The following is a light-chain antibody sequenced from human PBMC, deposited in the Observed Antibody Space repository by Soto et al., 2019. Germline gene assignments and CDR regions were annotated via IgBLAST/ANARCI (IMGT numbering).Light chain of an antibody. J-gene: IGLJ1*01. Sequence: QSVLTQPRSVSGSPGQSVTISCTGTSGFVGGYNYVSWYRQYPGQAPQLMIYDVSQRPSGVPDRFSGSTSGNAASLTISGLQADDEADYYCCSYAGSYVFGTGTKLTVL. CDR2: DVS. V-gene: IGLV2-11*01. CDR3: CSYAGSYV. CDR1: SGFVGGYNY.